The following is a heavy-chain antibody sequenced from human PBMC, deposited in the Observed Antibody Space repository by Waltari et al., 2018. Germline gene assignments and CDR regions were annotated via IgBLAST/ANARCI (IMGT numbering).Heavy chain of an antibody. D-gene: IGHD2-2*01. V-gene: IGHV1-2*06. CDR2: INPNSGGT. CDR3: ARDFGIVVVPAAF. J-gene: IGHJ4*02. Sequence: QVQLVQSGAEVKKPGASVKVSCKASGYTFHGYYMHWVRTAPGQGLEWRGRINPNSGGTNYAQKFQGRVTMTRDTSISTAYMELSRLRSDDTAVYYWARDFGIVVVPAAFWGQGTLVTVSS. CDR1: GYTFHGYY.